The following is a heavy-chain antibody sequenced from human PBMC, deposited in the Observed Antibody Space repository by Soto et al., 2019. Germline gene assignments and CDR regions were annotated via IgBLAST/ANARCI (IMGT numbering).Heavy chain of an antibody. CDR1: GGSISSSSYY. CDR2: IYYSGST. CDR3: GRGVTLWFGELLLARDYYYGMDV. V-gene: IGHV4-39*01. Sequence: SETLSLTCTVSGGSISSSSYYWGWIRQPPGKGLEWIGSIYYSGSTYYNPSLKSRVTISVDTSKNQFSLKLSSVTAADTAVYYCGRGVTLWFGELLLARDYYYGMDVWGQGTTVTVSS. J-gene: IGHJ6*02. D-gene: IGHD3-10*01.